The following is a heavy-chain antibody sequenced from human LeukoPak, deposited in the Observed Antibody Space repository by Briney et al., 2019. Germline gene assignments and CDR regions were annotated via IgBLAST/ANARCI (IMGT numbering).Heavy chain of an antibody. V-gene: IGHV1-69*13. J-gene: IGHJ4*02. Sequence: SVKVSCKASGGTFSSYAISWVRQAPGQGLEWMGGIIPIFGTASYAQKFQGRVTITADESTSTAYMELSSLRSEDTAVYYCARAPTSGDFDYWGQGTLVTVSS. CDR1: GGTFSSYA. CDR2: IIPIFGTA. D-gene: IGHD3-10*01. CDR3: ARAPTSGDFDY.